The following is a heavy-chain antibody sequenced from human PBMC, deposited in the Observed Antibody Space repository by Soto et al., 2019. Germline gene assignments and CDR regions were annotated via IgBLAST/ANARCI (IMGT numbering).Heavy chain of an antibody. J-gene: IGHJ6*02. CDR1: GGTFSKYA. CDR2: TIPMFGTP. V-gene: IGHV1-69*01. CDR3: ARPLRDRNYYYGMAV. Sequence: QVQLVQSVAEMQQPGASVRVSCKASGGTFSKYAFSWVRQAPGQGLEWLGGTIPMFGTPNYAQKFQCRVAISADESTATVYMELSSLRSEDTAVYFCARPLRDRNYYYGMAVWGQGTTVTVSS. D-gene: IGHD3-22*01.